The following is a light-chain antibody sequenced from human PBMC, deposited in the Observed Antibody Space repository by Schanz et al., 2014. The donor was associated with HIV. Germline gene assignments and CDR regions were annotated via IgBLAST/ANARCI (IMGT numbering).Light chain of an antibody. CDR3: QKYYSSPQT. V-gene: IGKV4-1*01. CDR2: WSS. CDR1: QSILFSSNNRNY. J-gene: IGKJ2*01. Sequence: DIVMTQSPDSLAVSLGERAIINCKSSQSILFSSNNRNYLAWYQQKPGQPPKLLIYWSSSRESGVPDRFTGSGSGTDFTLTITSLQAEDVAVYYCQKYYSSPQTFGQGTKLEIK.